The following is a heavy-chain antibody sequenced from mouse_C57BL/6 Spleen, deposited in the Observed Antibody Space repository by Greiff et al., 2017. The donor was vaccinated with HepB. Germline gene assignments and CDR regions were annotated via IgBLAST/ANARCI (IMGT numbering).Heavy chain of an antibody. V-gene: IGHV1-62-2*01. CDR3: ARNEAGDYDYYYAMDY. J-gene: IGHJ4*01. D-gene: IGHD2-4*01. Sequence: VQLQQSGAELVKPGASVKLSCKASGYTFTEYTIHWVKQRSGQGLEWIGWFYPGSGSIKCNEKFKDKATLTADKSSSTVYMELSSLTSEDSVFYFWARNEAGDYDYYYAMDYWGQGTSVTVSS. CDR1: GYTFTEYT. CDR2: FYPGSGSI.